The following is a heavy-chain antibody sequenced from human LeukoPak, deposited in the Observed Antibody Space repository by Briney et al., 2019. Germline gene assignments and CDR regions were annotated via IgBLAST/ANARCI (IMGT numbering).Heavy chain of an antibody. J-gene: IGHJ4*02. CDR3: AKARGATYGTYYFDY. CDR2: SGSGGDT. Sequence: QPGGSLRLSCAASGFTFSSYAMNWVRQTPGKGLEWVSISGSGGDTYYADSVKGRFTISRDNSKNTPYLQMNSLRAEDTAVYYCAKARGATYGTYYFDYWGQGTLVTVSS. V-gene: IGHV3-23*01. CDR1: GFTFSSYA. D-gene: IGHD4/OR15-4a*01.